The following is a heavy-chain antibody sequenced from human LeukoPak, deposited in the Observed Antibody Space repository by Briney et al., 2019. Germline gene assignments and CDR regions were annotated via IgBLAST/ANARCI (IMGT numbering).Heavy chain of an antibody. CDR3: ARVVSLSGIGYFDY. CDR2: INQGGTGK. CDR1: GFSFSSQW. D-gene: IGHD3-10*01. J-gene: IGHJ4*02. V-gene: IGHV3-7*04. Sequence: QTGGSPRLSCAASGFSFSSQWMSWVRQAPGKGLEWVAIINQGGTGKYYVDSVKGGFTISSDNAENSLYLQMSSLRAEDTAVYYCARVVSLSGIGYFDYWGRGTLVTVSS.